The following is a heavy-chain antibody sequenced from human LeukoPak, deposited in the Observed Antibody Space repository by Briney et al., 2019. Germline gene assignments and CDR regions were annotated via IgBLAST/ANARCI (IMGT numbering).Heavy chain of an antibody. J-gene: IGHJ4*02. CDR3: ATGFTIFGVVIYNPNFDY. Sequence: ASVKVSCKVSGYTLTELSMHWVRQAPGKGLEWMGGFDPEDGETIYAQKFQGRVTMTEDTSTDTAYMELSSLRSEDTAVYYCATGFTIFGVVIYNPNFDYWGQGTLVTVSS. CDR1: GYTLTELS. CDR2: FDPEDGET. V-gene: IGHV1-24*01. D-gene: IGHD3-3*01.